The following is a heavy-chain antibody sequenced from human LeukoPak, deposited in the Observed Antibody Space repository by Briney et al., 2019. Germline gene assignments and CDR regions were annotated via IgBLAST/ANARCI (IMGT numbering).Heavy chain of an antibody. Sequence: GRSLRLSCAASGFTFSSYAMHWVRQAPGKGLEWVAVISYDGSNKYYADSVKGRFTISRDNAKNSLYLQMNSLRAEDTAVYFCARVHIHTSGSYYPVDYWGQGTLVTVSS. CDR1: GFTFSSYA. CDR3: ARVHIHTSGSYYPVDY. CDR2: ISYDGSNK. V-gene: IGHV3-30*04. J-gene: IGHJ4*02. D-gene: IGHD1-26*01.